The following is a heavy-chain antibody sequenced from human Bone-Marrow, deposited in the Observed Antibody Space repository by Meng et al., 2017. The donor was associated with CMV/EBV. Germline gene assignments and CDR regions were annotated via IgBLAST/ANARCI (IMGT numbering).Heavy chain of an antibody. V-gene: IGHV4-4*07. Sequence: QLQLQESGPGLVRPSETLSLTCSVSGAPISNFFWSWIRQSAGMRLEWIGRIQSDGNTYYNPSLKSRVTVSQDTSKNQISLRLRSVTAADTAVYYCATGSGDFDHWGQGTLVTSPQ. CDR3: ATGSGDFDH. CDR2: IQSDGNT. D-gene: IGHD1-26*01. CDR1: GAPISNFF. J-gene: IGHJ4*02.